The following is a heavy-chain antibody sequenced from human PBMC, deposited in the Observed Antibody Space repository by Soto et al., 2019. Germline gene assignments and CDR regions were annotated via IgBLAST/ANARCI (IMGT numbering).Heavy chain of an antibody. CDR2: INAGNGNT. V-gene: IGHV1-3*01. D-gene: IGHD6-6*01. CDR1: GYTFTSYA. Sequence: GASVKVPCKASGYTFTSYAMHWVRQAPGQRLEWMGWINAGNGNTKYSQKFQGRVTITRDTSASTAYMELSSLRSEDTAVYYCARRGVRYGARPGEYYYYGMDVWGQGTTVTVSS. J-gene: IGHJ6*02. CDR3: ARRGVRYGARPGEYYYYGMDV.